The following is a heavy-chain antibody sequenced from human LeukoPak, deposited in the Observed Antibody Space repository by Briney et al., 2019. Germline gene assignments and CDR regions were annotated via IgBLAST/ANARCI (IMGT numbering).Heavy chain of an antibody. D-gene: IGHD3-10*01. CDR2: ISSSSSYI. CDR3: ARDGEGSGRPAYYYYYMDV. J-gene: IGHJ6*03. V-gene: IGHV3-21*01. CDR1: GFTFSSYS. Sequence: PGGSLRFSCAASGFTFSSYSMNWVRQAPGKGLEWVSSISSSSSYIYYADSVKGRFTISRDNAKNSLYLQMNSLRAEDTAVYYCARDGEGSGRPAYYYYYMDVWGKGTTVTVSS.